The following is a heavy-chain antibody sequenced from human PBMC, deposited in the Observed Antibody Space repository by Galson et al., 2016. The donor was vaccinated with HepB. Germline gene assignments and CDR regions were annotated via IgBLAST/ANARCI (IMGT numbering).Heavy chain of an antibody. Sequence: SVKVSCKASGYTFTSYGINWVRQAPGQGLEWMGWISAYNGNTNCAQNFKGRVTMTTDTSTFTAYMELRSLRSDDTAVYYCARDPAPAAPRNWFDPWGQGTLVTVSS. D-gene: IGHD2-2*01. J-gene: IGHJ5*02. CDR3: ARDPAPAAPRNWFDP. CDR1: GYTFTSYG. CDR2: ISAYNGNT. V-gene: IGHV1-18*01.